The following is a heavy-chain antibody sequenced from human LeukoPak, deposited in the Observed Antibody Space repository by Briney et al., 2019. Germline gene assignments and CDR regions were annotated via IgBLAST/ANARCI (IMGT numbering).Heavy chain of an antibody. V-gene: IGHV4-59*01. J-gene: IGHJ4*02. Sequence: SETLSLTCTVSGGSISSYYWSWIRQPPGKGREWIVYIYYSGSTNYNASLKSRVTISVDTSKNQFSLKLSSVTAADTAVYYCARVGYYYDSSGYKRVAYFDYRGQGTLVTVSS. CDR2: IYYSGST. D-gene: IGHD3-22*01. CDR3: ARVGYYYDSSGYKRVAYFDY. CDR1: GGSISSYY.